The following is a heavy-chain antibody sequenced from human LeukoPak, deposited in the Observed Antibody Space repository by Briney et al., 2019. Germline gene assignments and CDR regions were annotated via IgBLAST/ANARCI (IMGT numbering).Heavy chain of an antibody. V-gene: IGHV3-73*01. CDR2: IRSKANSYAT. CDR1: GFTFSGSA. D-gene: IGHD2-15*01. J-gene: IGHJ4*02. Sequence: GGSLKLSCAAPGFTFSGSAMHWVRQASGKGLEWVGRIRSKANSYATAYAASVKGRFTISRDDSKNTAYLQMNSLKTEDTAVYYCTRSPDGGCSGGSCYGFFGYWGQGTLVTVSS. CDR3: TRSPDGGCSGGSCYGFFGY.